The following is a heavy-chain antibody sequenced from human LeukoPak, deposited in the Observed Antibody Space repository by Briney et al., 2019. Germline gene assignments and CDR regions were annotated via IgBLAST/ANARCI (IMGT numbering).Heavy chain of an antibody. CDR1: GFTFSSYD. D-gene: IGHD1-26*01. V-gene: IGHV3-13*01. Sequence: GGSLRLSCATSGFTFSSYDMHWVRQATGKGLEWVSAIGTAGDTYYPGSVKGRFTISRENAKNSLYLQMNSLKTEDTAVYYCTRHSRYSGSHFPSYWGQGTLVTVSS. CDR3: TRHSRYSGSHFPSY. CDR2: IGTAGDT. J-gene: IGHJ4*02.